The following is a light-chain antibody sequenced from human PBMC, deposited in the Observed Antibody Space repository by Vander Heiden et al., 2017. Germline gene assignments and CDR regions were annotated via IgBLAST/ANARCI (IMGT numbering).Light chain of an antibody. CDR1: QSVDSA. CDR2: DAS. V-gene: IGKV3-15*01. Sequence: VLPHSPATLSVPPGEGATLSCRASQSVDSAFAWYQQKPGQAPRLLIYDASTRDTDIPTRFSGSGSGTEFTLTISSLQSEDSAVYYCQQYRNWPWTFGQGTKVEVK. CDR3: QQYRNWPWT. J-gene: IGKJ1*01.